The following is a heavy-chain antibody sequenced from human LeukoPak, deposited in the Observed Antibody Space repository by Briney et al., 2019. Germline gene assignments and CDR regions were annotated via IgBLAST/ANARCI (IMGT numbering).Heavy chain of an antibody. CDR3: ARERDYYDSSGYYREDWFDP. CDR1: GGSISSGSYY. J-gene: IGHJ5*02. V-gene: IGHV4-61*02. Sequence: SETLSLTCTVSGGSISSGSYYWSWIRQPAGKGLEWIGRIYTSGSTYYNPSLKSRVTISVDTSKNQFSLKLSSVTAADTAVYYCARERDYYDSSGYYREDWFDPWGQGTLVTVSS. CDR2: IYTSGST. D-gene: IGHD3-22*01.